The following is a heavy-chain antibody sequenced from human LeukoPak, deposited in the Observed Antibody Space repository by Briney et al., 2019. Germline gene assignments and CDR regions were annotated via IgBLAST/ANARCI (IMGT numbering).Heavy chain of an antibody. V-gene: IGHV3-23*01. Sequence: PGGSLRLSCAASGFTFNTFAINWVRQVPGKGLEWVSAISGSGGSTFYADSVKGRFTISRDNSKNTLYLQMNSLRVEDTAVYYCAKDIYSYASRGYDCWGQGTLVTVSS. J-gene: IGHJ4*02. CDR3: AKDIYSYASRGYDC. CDR2: ISGSGGST. CDR1: GFTFNTFA. D-gene: IGHD3-16*01.